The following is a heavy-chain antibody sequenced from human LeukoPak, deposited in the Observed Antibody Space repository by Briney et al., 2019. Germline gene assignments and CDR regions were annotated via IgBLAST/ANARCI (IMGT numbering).Heavy chain of an antibody. CDR2: IYYSGST. CDR3: ARLGPEVYGGNRVFDY. D-gene: IGHD4-23*01. Sequence: PSETLPLTCTVSGGSISSYNWSWIRQPPGKGLEWIGYIYYSGSTNYNPSLKSRVTISVDTSKNQFSLKLSSVTAADTAVYYCARLGPEVYGGNRVFDYWGQGTLVTVSS. CDR1: GGSISSYN. J-gene: IGHJ4*02. V-gene: IGHV4-59*08.